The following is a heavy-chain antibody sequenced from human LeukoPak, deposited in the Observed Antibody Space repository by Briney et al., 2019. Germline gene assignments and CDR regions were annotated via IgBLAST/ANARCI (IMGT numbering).Heavy chain of an antibody. CDR3: ARGPSTYYDFWSGYYKGTPQRLFDY. D-gene: IGHD3-3*01. CDR2: INPNSGGT. CDR1: GYSFSDTF. Sequence: GASVKVSCKASGYSFSDTFIHWIRQAPGQGLEWMGWINPNSGGTNYAQKFQGRVTMTRDTSISTAYMELSRLRSDDTAVYYCARGPSTYYDFWSGYYKGTPQRLFDYWGQGTLVTVSS. J-gene: IGHJ4*02. V-gene: IGHV1-2*02.